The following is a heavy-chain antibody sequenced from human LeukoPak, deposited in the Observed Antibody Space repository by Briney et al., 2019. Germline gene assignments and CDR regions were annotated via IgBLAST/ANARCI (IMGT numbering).Heavy chain of an antibody. CDR3: VRDLGLMVPGRGIFFDF. D-gene: IGHD2-8*01. CDR1: GYTFTDFG. J-gene: IGHJ4*02. CDR2: ISAYSVYNVNT. V-gene: IGHV1-18*01. Sequence: GASVTVSCKGIGYTFTDFGISWVRQAPGQGLEWMGWISAYSVYNVNTNYAQKYQGRVTMTTDTSTSTAYMELRSLRSDDTAVYYCVRDLGLMVPGRGIFFDFWGQGTLVTVSS.